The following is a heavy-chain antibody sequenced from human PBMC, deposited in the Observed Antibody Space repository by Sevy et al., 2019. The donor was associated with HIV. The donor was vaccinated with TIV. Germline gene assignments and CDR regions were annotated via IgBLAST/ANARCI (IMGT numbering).Heavy chain of an antibody. CDR3: ARVKDYGDYGAFDI. CDR2: IGYDGSNK. CDR1: GFTPTTYG. J-gene: IGHJ3*02. V-gene: IGHV3-33*01. Sequence: GGSLRLSCAASGFTPTTYGMHWVRQAPGKGLEWVAVIGYDGSNKYYADSVKGRFTISRDNSKNTLFLQMNSLRAEDTAIYFCARVKDYGDYGAFDIWGQGTMVTVSS. D-gene: IGHD4-17*01.